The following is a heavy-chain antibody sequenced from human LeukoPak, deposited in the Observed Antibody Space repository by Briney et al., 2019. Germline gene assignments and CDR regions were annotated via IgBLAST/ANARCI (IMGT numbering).Heavy chain of an antibody. J-gene: IGHJ3*01. V-gene: IGHV1-2*02. CDR2: ISPNSGGT. D-gene: IGHD7-27*01. CDR1: GYTFTGYY. CDR3: ARGMGNEGLTS. Sequence: ASVKVSCKASGYTFTGYYMHWVRQAPGQGLEWMGWISPNSGGTNRAQNFQGRVTMSTDTLTNTADMELTRLRSDDTAVYYCARGMGNEGLTSWGPGTLVTVSS.